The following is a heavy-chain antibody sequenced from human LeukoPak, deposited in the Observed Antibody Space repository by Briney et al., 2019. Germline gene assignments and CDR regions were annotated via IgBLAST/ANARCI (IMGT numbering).Heavy chain of an antibody. V-gene: IGHV5-51*01. J-gene: IGHJ3*02. CDR1: GYSFTSYW. Sequence: KVSCKGSGYSFTSYWIGWVRQMPGKGLEWMGIIYPGDSDTRYSPSFQGQVTISADKSISTAYLQWSSLKASDTAMYYCARQTGYYYDSSGIRYDAFDIWGQGTMVTVSS. D-gene: IGHD3-22*01. CDR2: IYPGDSDT. CDR3: ARQTGYYYDSSGIRYDAFDI.